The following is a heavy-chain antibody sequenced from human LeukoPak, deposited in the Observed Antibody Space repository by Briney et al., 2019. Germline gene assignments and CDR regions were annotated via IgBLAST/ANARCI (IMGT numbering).Heavy chain of an antibody. CDR1: GFTVRSYD. CDR3: ARELGFEGYRYFDL. CDR2: ISTASNP. D-gene: IGHD7-27*01. V-gene: IGHV3-13*05. Sequence: GGSLRLSCAASGFTVRSYDMHWVRQVAGKGLEWVSAISTASNPHYAASVQGRFTIFRANAENSLYLQMNSLSAEDTAVYYCARELGFEGYRYFDLWGRGTLVTVSS. J-gene: IGHJ2*01.